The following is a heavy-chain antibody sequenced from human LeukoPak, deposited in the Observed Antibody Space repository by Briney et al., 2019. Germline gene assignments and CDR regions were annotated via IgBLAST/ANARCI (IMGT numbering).Heavy chain of an antibody. J-gene: IGHJ4*02. CDR3: ARDFRFAFDN. D-gene: IGHD3-10*01. V-gene: IGHV3-48*01. CDR1: GFLFNDYS. Sequence: GGSLRLSCSASGFLFNDYSMNWVRQAPGKGLEWISYIGIDSGNTHYADSVRGRFVVSADRATNSVYLHMTRLRVDDTAVYYCARDFRFAFDNWGQGTLVTVSS. CDR2: IGIDSGNT.